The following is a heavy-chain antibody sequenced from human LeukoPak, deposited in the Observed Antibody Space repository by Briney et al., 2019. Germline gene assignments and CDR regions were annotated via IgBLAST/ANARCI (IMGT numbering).Heavy chain of an antibody. Sequence: SETLSLTCTVSGGSISSSSYYWGWIRQPPGKGLEWIGSIYYSGSTYYNPSLKSRVTISVDTSKNQFSLKLSSVTAADTAVYYCARRPQSIAARPGWFDPWGQGTLVTVSS. CDR3: ARRPQSIAARPGWFDP. CDR2: IYYSGST. CDR1: GGSISSSSYY. J-gene: IGHJ5*02. D-gene: IGHD6-6*01. V-gene: IGHV4-39*01.